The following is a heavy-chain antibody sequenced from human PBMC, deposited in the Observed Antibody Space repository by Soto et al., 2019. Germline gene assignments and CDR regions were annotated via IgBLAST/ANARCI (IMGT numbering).Heavy chain of an antibody. D-gene: IGHD3-16*01. CDR2: MNPNSGNT. J-gene: IGHJ6*02. CDR1: GYTFTSYD. CDR3: ARFPTSSGGAWVLGYYYYCGMDV. V-gene: IGHV1-8*01. Sequence: QVQLVQSGAEVKKPGASVKVSCKASGYTFTSYDINWVRQATGQGLEWMGWMNPNSGNTGYAQKFQGRVTMTRNTSISTAYMGLSSLRSEDTAVYYCARFPTSSGGAWVLGYYYYCGMDVWGQGTTVTVSS.